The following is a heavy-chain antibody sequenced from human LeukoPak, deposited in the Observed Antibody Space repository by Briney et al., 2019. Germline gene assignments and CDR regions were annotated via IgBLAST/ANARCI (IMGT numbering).Heavy chain of an antibody. CDR1: GFTFSTYS. Sequence: GGSLRLSCAASGFTFSTYSMNWVRQAPGKGLEWVSGISGSGDNTYYADSVKGRFTISRDNSKNTLYVQVNSLGTEDTAAYYCAKGSYYDSSGSFYFDYWGQGTLVTVSS. CDR3: AKGSYYDSSGSFYFDY. V-gene: IGHV3-23*01. J-gene: IGHJ4*02. CDR2: ISGSGDNT. D-gene: IGHD3-22*01.